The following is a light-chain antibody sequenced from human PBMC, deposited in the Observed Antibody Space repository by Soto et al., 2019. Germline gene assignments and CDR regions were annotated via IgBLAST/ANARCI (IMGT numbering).Light chain of an antibody. CDR1: QSVSTY. Sequence: EIVLTQSPGTLSLSPGERATLSCRASQSVSTYLAWYQQKPGQAPRLVIYGASIRATGIPDRFSGSGSGTDFPLIIRRLEPEDFALFYCQQYGSSPRTSGQGTMVEI. V-gene: IGKV3-20*01. J-gene: IGKJ1*01. CDR2: GAS. CDR3: QQYGSSPRT.